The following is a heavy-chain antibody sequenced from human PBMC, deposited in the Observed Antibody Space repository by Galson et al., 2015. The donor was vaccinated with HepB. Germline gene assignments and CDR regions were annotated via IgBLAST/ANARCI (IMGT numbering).Heavy chain of an antibody. D-gene: IGHD3-3*01. CDR3: ARIPYYDFWSGYSSGSYYYYMDV. CDR1: GYSFTSYW. Sequence: QSGAEVKKPGESLRISCKGSGYSFTSYWISWVRQMPGKGLEWMGRIDPSDSYTNYSPSFQGHVTISADKSISTAYLQWSSLKASDTAMYYCARIPYYDFWSGYSSGSYYYYMDVWGKGTTVTVSS. V-gene: IGHV5-10-1*01. J-gene: IGHJ6*03. CDR2: IDPSDSYT.